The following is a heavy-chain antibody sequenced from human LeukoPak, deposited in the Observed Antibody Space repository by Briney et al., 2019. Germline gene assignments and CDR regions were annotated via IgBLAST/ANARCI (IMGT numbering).Heavy chain of an antibody. D-gene: IGHD5-18*01. V-gene: IGHV3-7*01. CDR3: ARASGYSYGHHGY. CDR2: INQDGTEK. J-gene: IGHJ4*02. CDR1: GFTFTTYW. Sequence: GGSLRLSCAASGFTFTTYWMTWVRQAPGKGLEWVANINQDGTEKYYVDSVKGRFTISRDNAKNSLYLQMNSLRAEDTAVYYCARASGYSYGHHGYWGQGTLVTVSS.